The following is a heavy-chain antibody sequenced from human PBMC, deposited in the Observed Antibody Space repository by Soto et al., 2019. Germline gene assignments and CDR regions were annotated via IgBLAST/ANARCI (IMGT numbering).Heavy chain of an antibody. CDR1: GGSISSGGYS. V-gene: IGHV4-30-2*01. CDR3: ARGDPVVVTDPWFDP. CDR2: IYHSGST. Sequence: QLQLQESGSGLVKPSQTLSLTCAVSGGSISSGGYSWGWIRQPPGKGLEWIGYIYHSGSTYYNPSLKSRATISVDRSKNQFSLKLSSVTAADTAVYYCARGDPVVVTDPWFDPWGQGTLVTVSS. J-gene: IGHJ5*02. D-gene: IGHD2-21*02.